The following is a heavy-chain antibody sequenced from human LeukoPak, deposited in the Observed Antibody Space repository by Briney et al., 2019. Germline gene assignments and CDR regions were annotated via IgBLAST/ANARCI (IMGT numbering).Heavy chain of an antibody. CDR3: ARGAEDTAMVWFHLYYFDY. CDR2: INHSGST. Sequence: SETLSLTCAVYGESFSGYYWSWIRQPPGKGLEWIGEINHSGSTNYNPSLESRVTISVDTSKNQFSLKLSSVTAADTAVYYCARGAEDTAMVWFHLYYFDYWGQGTLVTVSS. V-gene: IGHV4-34*01. J-gene: IGHJ4*02. D-gene: IGHD5-18*01. CDR1: GESFSGYY.